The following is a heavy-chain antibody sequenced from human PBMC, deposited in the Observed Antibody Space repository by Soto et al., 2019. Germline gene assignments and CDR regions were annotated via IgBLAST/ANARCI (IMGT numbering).Heavy chain of an antibody. Sequence: GGSLRLSCAASGFTFSSYAMSWVHQAPGKGLEWVSAISGSGGSTYYADSVKGRFTISRDNSKNTLYLQMNSLRAEDTAVYYCARSPIVVVPAAIYWFDPWGQGTLVTVSS. CDR2: ISGSGGST. J-gene: IGHJ5*02. CDR1: GFTFSSYA. V-gene: IGHV3-23*01. D-gene: IGHD2-2*01. CDR3: ARSPIVVVPAAIYWFDP.